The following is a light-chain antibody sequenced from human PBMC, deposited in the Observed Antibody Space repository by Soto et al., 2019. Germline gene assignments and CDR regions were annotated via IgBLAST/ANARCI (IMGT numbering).Light chain of an antibody. CDR2: GAS. CDR3: QQYGSLPWT. Sequence: EIVLTQSPGTLSLSPGERATLSCRASPSVSSSYLAWYQQKPGHAPRPLIYGASSRAIGIPDRFSGSWSGTDFTLTISRLEPEDFAVYYCQQYGSLPWTFGQGTKMEIK. J-gene: IGKJ1*01. V-gene: IGKV3-20*01. CDR1: PSVSSSY.